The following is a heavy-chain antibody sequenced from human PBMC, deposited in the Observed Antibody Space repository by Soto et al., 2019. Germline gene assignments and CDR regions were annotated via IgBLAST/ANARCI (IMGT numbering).Heavy chain of an antibody. J-gene: IGHJ4*02. CDR1: GFTFSDYY. V-gene: IGHV3-11*06. Sequence: GGSLRLSCAASGFTFSDYYMSWIRQAPGKGLEWVSYISSSSSHTNYADSVKGRFTISRDNAKNSLYLQMNSLRAEDTAVYYCARVSQLVLNYWGQGTLVTVSS. D-gene: IGHD6-6*01. CDR2: ISSSSSHT. CDR3: ARVSQLVLNY.